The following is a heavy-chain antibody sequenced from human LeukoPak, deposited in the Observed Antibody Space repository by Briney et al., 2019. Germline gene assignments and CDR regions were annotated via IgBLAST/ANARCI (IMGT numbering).Heavy chain of an antibody. D-gene: IGHD5-18*01. CDR3: ASIYSYGNNLPDY. CDR1: GFTFSSYS. Sequence: GGSLRLSCAASGFTFSSYSMNWVRQAPGKGLEWVSSISSSSSYIYYADSVKGRFTISRDNAKNSLYLQMNSLRAEDTAVYYCASIYSYGNNLPDYWGQGTLVTVSS. CDR2: ISSSSSYI. J-gene: IGHJ4*02. V-gene: IGHV3-21*01.